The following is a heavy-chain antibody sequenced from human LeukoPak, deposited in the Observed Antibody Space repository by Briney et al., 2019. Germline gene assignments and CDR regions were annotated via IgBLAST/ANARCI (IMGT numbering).Heavy chain of an antibody. D-gene: IGHD3-22*01. Sequence: ASVKVSCKASGYTFTSYYMHWVRQAPGQGLEWMGIINPSGGSTSYAQKFQGRVTMTRDTSTSTVYMELSSLRSEDTAVYYCAREGADYDSSGFDAFDIWGQGTMVTVSS. V-gene: IGHV1-46*01. CDR3: AREGADYDSSGFDAFDI. CDR1: GYTFTSYY. CDR2: INPSGGST. J-gene: IGHJ3*02.